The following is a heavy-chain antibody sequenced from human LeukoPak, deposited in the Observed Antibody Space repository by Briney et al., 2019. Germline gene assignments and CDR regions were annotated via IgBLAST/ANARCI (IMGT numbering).Heavy chain of an antibody. CDR1: GFAFSTYW. Sequence: GGSLRLSCAASGFAFSTYWMDWVRQAPGKGLEWVGNINQDGSVKHCVDSVRGRFTISRDNARNSVYLQMSALRVEDTAVYYCTRDFVFWGQGSLVTASS. V-gene: IGHV3-7*01. CDR3: TRDFVF. D-gene: IGHD3-3*01. CDR2: INQDGSVK. J-gene: IGHJ4*02.